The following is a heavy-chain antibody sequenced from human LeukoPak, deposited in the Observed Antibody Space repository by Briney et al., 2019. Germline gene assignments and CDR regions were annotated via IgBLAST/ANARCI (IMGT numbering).Heavy chain of an antibody. Sequence: ASVKVSCKASGFTXTGYYIHWVRQAPGQGLEWMGWINPNSGGTNYAQKFQGRVTMTRDTSISTAYMELSRLASDDTAVFYCARPADVGSWYFFDTWGQGTLVTVSS. D-gene: IGHD6-13*01. CDR3: ARPADVGSWYFFDT. J-gene: IGHJ4*02. CDR1: GFTXTGYY. V-gene: IGHV1-2*02. CDR2: INPNSGGT.